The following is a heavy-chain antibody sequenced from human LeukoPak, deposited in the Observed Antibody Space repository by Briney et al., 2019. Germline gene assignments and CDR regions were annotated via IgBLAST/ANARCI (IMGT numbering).Heavy chain of an antibody. CDR2: ISGSGGST. Sequence: QTSETLSLTSAVSGGSISSSNWWSWVRQPPGKGLEWVSAISGSGGSTYYADSVKGRFTISRDNSKNTLYLQMNSLRAEDTAVYYCALTHPGDSSGYYTRDTSYYYYYGMDVWGQGTTVTVSS. V-gene: IGHV3-23*01. CDR1: GGSISSSN. CDR3: ALTHPGDSSGYYTRDTSYYYYYGMDV. D-gene: IGHD3-22*01. J-gene: IGHJ6*02.